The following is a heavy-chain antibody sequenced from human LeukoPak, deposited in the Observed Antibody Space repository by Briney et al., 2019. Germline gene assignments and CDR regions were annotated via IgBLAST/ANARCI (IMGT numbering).Heavy chain of an antibody. CDR2: IYTSGST. CDR3: AREKLGYCSSTSCHNWFDP. J-gene: IGHJ5*02. D-gene: IGHD2-2*01. CDR1: GGSISSYY. Sequence: SETLSLTCTVSGGSISSYYWSWIRQPAGKGLEWIGRIYTSGSTNYNPSLKSRVTMSVDTSKNQFSLKLSFVTAADTAVYYCAREKLGYCSSTSCHNWFDPWGQGTLVTVSS. V-gene: IGHV4-4*07.